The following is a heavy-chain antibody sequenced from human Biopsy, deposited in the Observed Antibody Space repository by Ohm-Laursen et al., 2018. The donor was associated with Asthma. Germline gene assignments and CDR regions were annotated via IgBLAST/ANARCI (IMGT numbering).Heavy chain of an antibody. CDR1: GFTFTTYA. CDR2: ISYDGSTK. V-gene: IGHV3-30*03. D-gene: IGHD3-3*01. CDR3: ARDVMEWYLPAFDF. J-gene: IGHJ4*02. Sequence: SLRLSCAASGFTFTTYAIHWVRQAPGKGLEWVAVISYDGSTKYSADSVKGRFIVSRDISENILSLQMNSLRPEDTAVYYCARDVMEWYLPAFDFWGQGTLVTVSS.